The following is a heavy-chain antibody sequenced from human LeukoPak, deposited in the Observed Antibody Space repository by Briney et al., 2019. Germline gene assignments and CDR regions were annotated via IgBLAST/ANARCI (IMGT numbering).Heavy chain of an antibody. Sequence: GGSLRLSCAASGFTFSSYAMHWVRRAPGKGLEWVAVISYDGSNKYYADSVKGRFTISRDNSKNTLYLQMNSLRAEDTAVYYCARGDYFDYWGQGTLVTVSS. CDR2: ISYDGSNK. CDR3: ARGDYFDY. CDR1: GFTFSSYA. V-gene: IGHV3-30-3*01. J-gene: IGHJ4*02.